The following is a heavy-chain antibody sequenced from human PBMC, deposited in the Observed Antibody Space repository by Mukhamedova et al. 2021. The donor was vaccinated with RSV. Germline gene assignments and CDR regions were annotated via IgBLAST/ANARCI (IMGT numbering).Heavy chain of an antibody. D-gene: IGHD1-1*01. CDR3: ASRTGTTYYYYGMDV. J-gene: IGHJ6*02. Sequence: GQGLEWMGGIIPILGIANYAQKFQGRVTITADESTSTAYMELSSLRSEDTAVYYCASRTGTTYYYYGMDVWGQGTTVTVSS. CDR2: IIPILGIA. V-gene: IGHV1-69*10.